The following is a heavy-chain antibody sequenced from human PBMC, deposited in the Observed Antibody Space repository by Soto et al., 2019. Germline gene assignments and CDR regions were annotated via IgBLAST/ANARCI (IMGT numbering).Heavy chain of an antibody. V-gene: IGHV4-61*01. J-gene: IGHJ6*02. CDR1: GGSVSSGSYY. Sequence: SETLSLTCTVSGGSVSSGSYYWSWIRQPPGKGLEWIGYIYYSGSTNYNPSLKSLVTISVDTSRNQFSLKLSSVTAADTAVYYCARQQRTSSSWYVYYYYYGMDVWGQGTTVTVSS. CDR3: ARQQRTSSSWYVYYYYYGMDV. CDR2: IYYSGST. D-gene: IGHD6-13*01.